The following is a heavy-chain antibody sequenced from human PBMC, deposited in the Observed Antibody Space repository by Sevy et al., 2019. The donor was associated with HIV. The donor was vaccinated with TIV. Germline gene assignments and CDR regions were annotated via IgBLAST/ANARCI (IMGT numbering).Heavy chain of an antibody. CDR3: ARDGYDGSGYQRGLFDF. D-gene: IGHD3-22*01. CDR1: GYIFTSYG. CDR2: INGHNGNT. V-gene: IGHV1-18*01. Sequence: ASVKVSCKASGYIFTSYGISWVRQAPRQGLEWMGLINGHNGNTNYVQNLQGRVTMTTDTSTNTASMELRSLRSDDTAVYYCARDGYDGSGYQRGLFDFWGQGTLVTVSS. J-gene: IGHJ4*02.